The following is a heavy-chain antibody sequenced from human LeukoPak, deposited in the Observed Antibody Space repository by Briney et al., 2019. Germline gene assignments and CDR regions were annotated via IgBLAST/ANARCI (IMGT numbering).Heavy chain of an antibody. D-gene: IGHD3-22*01. CDR1: GGSFSGYY. J-gene: IGHJ4*02. CDR2: IYYSGST. V-gene: IGHV4-31*11. CDR3: ASHAMIVVV. Sequence: SETLSLTCAVYGGSFSGYYWSWIRQHPGKGLEWIGYIYYSGSTYYNPSLKSRVTISVDTSKNQFSLKLSSVTAADTAVYYCASHAMIVVVWGQGTLVTVSS.